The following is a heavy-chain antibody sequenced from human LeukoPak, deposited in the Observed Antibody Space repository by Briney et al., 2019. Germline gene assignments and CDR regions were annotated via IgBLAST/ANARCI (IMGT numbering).Heavy chain of an antibody. D-gene: IGHD3-16*01. V-gene: IGHV1-24*01. CDR1: GFTFTSSA. CDR2: FDPEDGET. J-gene: IGHJ4*02. Sequence: ASVKVSCKASGFTFTSSAVHWVRQAPGKGLEWMGGFDPEDGETIYAQKFQGRVTMTEDTSTDTAYMELSSLRSEDTAVYYCATDVRGAQTFDYWGQGTLVTVSS. CDR3: ATDVRGAQTFDY.